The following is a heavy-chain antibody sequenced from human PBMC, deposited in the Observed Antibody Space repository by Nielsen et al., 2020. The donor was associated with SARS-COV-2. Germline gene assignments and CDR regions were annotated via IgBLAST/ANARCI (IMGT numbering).Heavy chain of an antibody. V-gene: IGHV1-8*01. Sequence: ASVKVSCKASGYTFTSYDINWVRQATGQGLEWMGWMNPNSGNTGYAQKFQGRVTMTRNTSISTAYMELSSLRSEDTAVYYCARANYDILTGYYLSYYYYGMDVWGQGTTVTVSS. J-gene: IGHJ6*02. CDR1: GYTFTSYD. CDR3: ARANYDILTGYYLSYYYYGMDV. CDR2: MNPNSGNT. D-gene: IGHD3-9*01.